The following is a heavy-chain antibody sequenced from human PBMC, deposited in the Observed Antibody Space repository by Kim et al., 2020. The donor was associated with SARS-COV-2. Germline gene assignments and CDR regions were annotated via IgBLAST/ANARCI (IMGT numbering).Heavy chain of an antibody. CDR2: GST. J-gene: IGHJ4*02. V-gene: IGHV4-4*02. Sequence: GSTNYTPSLKSRVTISVDKSKNQFSLKLSSVTAADTAVYYCAGQWDYFDYWGQGTLVTVSS. CDR3: AGQWDYFDY. D-gene: IGHD1-26*01.